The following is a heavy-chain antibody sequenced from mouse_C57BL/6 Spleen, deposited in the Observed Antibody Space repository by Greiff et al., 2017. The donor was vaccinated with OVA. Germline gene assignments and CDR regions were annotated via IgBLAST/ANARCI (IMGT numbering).Heavy chain of an antibody. V-gene: IGHV1-74*01. CDR3: AINWGEDEGAMDY. CDR2: IHPSDGDT. J-gene: IGHJ4*01. CDR1: GYTFTSYW. Sequence: VQLQQPGAELVKPGASVKVSCKASGYTFTSYWMHWVKQRPGQGLEWIGRIHPSDGDTNYNQKFKGKATLTVDKSSSTAYLQLSSLTSEDSAVYYCAINWGEDEGAMDYWGQGTSVTVSS.